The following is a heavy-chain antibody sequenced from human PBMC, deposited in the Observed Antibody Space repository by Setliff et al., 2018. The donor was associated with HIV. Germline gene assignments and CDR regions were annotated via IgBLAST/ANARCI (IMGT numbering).Heavy chain of an antibody. D-gene: IGHD3-10*01. CDR3: AREGARHYGSGRYHSWFDP. Sequence: SETLSLTCTVSGGLITNDGYYWTWIRQHPEKGLEWIGYIYFNGNTHYNPSLKSRVFISVDTSKNQFSLKLSSVTAADTAVYYCAREGARHYGSGRYHSWFDPWGQGTQVTVSS. CDR2: IYFNGNT. V-gene: IGHV4-31*03. CDR1: GGLITNDGYY. J-gene: IGHJ5*02.